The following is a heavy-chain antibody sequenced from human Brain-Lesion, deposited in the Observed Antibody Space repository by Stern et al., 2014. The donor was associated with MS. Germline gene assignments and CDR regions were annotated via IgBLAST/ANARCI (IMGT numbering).Heavy chain of an antibody. CDR3: AKLWLGELPESPFDY. D-gene: IGHD3-10*01. CDR2: IYYRGST. J-gene: IGHJ4*02. V-gene: IGHV4-39*01. CDR1: GGSISSSSYY. Sequence: MQLVESGPGLVKPSETLSLTCTVSGGSISSSSYYWGWIRQPPGKGLEWIGSIYYRGSTYYNPFLKSRVTICMDTSKNQFSLGVSFVTAADTAVYFCAKLWLGELPESPFDYWGQGTLVTVSS.